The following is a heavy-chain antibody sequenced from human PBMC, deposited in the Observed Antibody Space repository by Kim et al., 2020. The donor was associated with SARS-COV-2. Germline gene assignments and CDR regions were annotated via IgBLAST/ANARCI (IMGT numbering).Heavy chain of an antibody. V-gene: IGHV3-30*18. CDR1: GFTFSSYG. J-gene: IGHJ4*02. D-gene: IGHD3-22*01. Sequence: GGSLRLSCAASGFTFSSYGMHWVRQAPGKGLEWVAVISYDGSNKYYADSVKGRFTISRDNSKNTLYLQMNSLRAEDTAVYYCAKDNYDSSGYYLLWGQGTLVTVSS. CDR2: ISYDGSNK. CDR3: AKDNYDSSGYYLL.